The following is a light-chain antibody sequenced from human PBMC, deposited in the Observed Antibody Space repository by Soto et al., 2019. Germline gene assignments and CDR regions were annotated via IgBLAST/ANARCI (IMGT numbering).Light chain of an antibody. Sequence: DIQLTQSPSFLSASVGDRVTITCRASQDITSYLAWYQRKPGEAPKLLIYAASTLQSGVPSRFSGSGSGTEFTLTLSSLQPEDSATYYCQQLNSYPYTFGQGTKLEIK. V-gene: IGKV1-9*01. CDR3: QQLNSYPYT. CDR2: AAS. J-gene: IGKJ2*01. CDR1: QDITSY.